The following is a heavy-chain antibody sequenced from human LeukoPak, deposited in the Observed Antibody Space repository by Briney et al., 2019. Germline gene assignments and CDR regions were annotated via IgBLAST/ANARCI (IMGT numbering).Heavy chain of an antibody. CDR2: ISSNEYDT. J-gene: IGHJ4*02. CDR3: VKDLNGTWSFDY. V-gene: IGHV3-64D*06. CDR1: GFTFCAYF. Sequence: GGSLRLSCSASGFTFCAYFMHWVRQAPGKGLEYVSSISSNEYDTYYADSVKGRFTISRDNSKNTLFLQMSSLRAEDTAVYYCVKDLNGTWSFDYWGQGALVTVSS. D-gene: IGHD2-8*01.